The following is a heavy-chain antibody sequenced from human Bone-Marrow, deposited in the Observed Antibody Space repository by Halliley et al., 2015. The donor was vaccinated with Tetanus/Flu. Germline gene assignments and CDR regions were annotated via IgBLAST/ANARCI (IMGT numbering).Heavy chain of an antibody. J-gene: IGHJ4*02. D-gene: IGHD4-4*01. Sequence: SLRLSCTASGFTFSTCEMGWVRQAPGKGLEWVSYISGSGSSIYYADSVKGRFTIARDNAKSSLYLQMNSLRADDTAVYYCVRDFHGHSPPFNSWGQGTLVTVSS. CDR1: GFTFSTCE. CDR2: ISGSGSSI. CDR3: VRDFHGHSPPFNS. V-gene: IGHV3-48*03.